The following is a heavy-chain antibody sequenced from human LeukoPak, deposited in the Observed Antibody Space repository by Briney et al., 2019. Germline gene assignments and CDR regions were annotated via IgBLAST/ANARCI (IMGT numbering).Heavy chain of an antibody. J-gene: IGHJ4*02. V-gene: IGHV3-23*01. CDR3: ANSYYYDSSGYIPLDY. CDR1: GFTFSSYA. D-gene: IGHD3-22*01. Sequence: GGSLRLSCAASGFTFSSYAMSWVRQAPGKGLEWVSAISGSGGSTYYADSVKGRFTISRDNSKNTLYPQMNSLRAEDTAVYYCANSYYYDSSGYIPLDYWGQGTLVTVSS. CDR2: ISGSGGST.